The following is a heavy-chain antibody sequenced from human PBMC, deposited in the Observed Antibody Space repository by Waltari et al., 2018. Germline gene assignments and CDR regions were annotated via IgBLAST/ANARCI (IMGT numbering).Heavy chain of an antibody. Sequence: VQLLESGGGLVQPGGSLRLSCAASGFTFSSYAISWVRQAPGKGLEWIGSIYYSGSTYYNPSLKSRVTISVDTSKNQFSLKLSSVTAADTAVYYCARGVTTPRFDYWGQGTLVTVSS. CDR3: ARGVTTPRFDY. D-gene: IGHD4-4*01. J-gene: IGHJ4*02. CDR2: IYYSGST. V-gene: IGHV4-38-2*01. CDR1: GFTFSSYA.